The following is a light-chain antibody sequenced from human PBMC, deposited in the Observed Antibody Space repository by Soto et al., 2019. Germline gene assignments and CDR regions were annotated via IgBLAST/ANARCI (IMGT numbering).Light chain of an antibody. J-gene: IGKJ4*01. CDR2: GAS. CDR1: QSVSSSY. CDR3: QQYGGSLT. Sequence: EIVLTQSPATLSLSPGERATLSCRASQSVSSSYLAWYQQKPGQAPRLLIYGASRRATDISDRFSGSGSGTDFTLTIGRLEPEDFAVYYCQQYGGSLTFGGGTKVDIK. V-gene: IGKV3-20*01.